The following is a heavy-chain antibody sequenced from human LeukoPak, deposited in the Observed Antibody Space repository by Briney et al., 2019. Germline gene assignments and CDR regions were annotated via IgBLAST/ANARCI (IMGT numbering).Heavy chain of an antibody. D-gene: IGHD3-10*01. J-gene: IGHJ6*04. V-gene: IGHV3-7*03. Sequence: GGSLRLSCAASGFTFSSYWMHWVRRAPGKGLEWVANIKEDGSQKYFVDSVKGRFTISRDNAKNSLYLQMNSLRAEDTAVYYRARESRRITMVRGLDMDVWGKGTTVTVSS. CDR1: GFTFSSYW. CDR3: ARESRRITMVRGLDMDV. CDR2: IKEDGSQK.